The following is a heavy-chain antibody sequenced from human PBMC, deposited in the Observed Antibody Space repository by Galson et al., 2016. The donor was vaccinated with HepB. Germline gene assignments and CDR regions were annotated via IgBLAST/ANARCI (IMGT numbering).Heavy chain of an antibody. CDR3: ARDKGNFGRYIDY. V-gene: IGHV1-3*01. J-gene: IGHJ4*02. Sequence: SVKVSCKASGYTFTNYAMHWVRQAPGQGLEWMGWISVGNGNTKYSQKFQGRVTITRDTSATTAYMELSSLRSEDTAVYHCARDKGNFGRYIDYWGQGTLVTVSS. D-gene: IGHD2-2*02. CDR2: ISVGNGNT. CDR1: GYTFTNYA.